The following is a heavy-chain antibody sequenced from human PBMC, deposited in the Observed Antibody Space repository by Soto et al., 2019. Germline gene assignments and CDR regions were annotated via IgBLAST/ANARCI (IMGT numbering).Heavy chain of an antibody. J-gene: IGHJ5*02. V-gene: IGHV4-30-2*01. CDR2: IYHSGST. CDR3: ARVPDR. CDR1: GFTFSSYA. Sequence: LTLSCAATGFTFSSYAMSWVRQAPGKGLEWIGYIYHSGSTYYNPSLKSRVTISVDRSKNQFSLKLSSVTAADTAVYYCARVPDRWGQGT. D-gene: IGHD2-2*01.